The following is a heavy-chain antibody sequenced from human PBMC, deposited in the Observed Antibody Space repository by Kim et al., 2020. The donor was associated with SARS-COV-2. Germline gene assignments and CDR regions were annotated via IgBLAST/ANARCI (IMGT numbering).Heavy chain of an antibody. CDR1: GFTFSSYS. J-gene: IGHJ4*02. V-gene: IGHV3-21*01. D-gene: IGHD3-10*01. Sequence: GSLRLSCAASGFTFSSYSMNWVRQAPGKGLEWVSSISSSSSYIYYADSVKGRFTISRDNAKNSLYLQMNSLRAEDTAVYYCASDTRFGELLPDYWGQGTLVTVSS. CDR3: ASDTRFGELLPDY. CDR2: ISSSSSYI.